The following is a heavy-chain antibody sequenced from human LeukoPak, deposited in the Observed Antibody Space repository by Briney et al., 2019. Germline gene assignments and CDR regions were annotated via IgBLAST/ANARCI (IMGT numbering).Heavy chain of an antibody. CDR2: MKQDGSEI. CDR3: ARVSGDGESSYRALDI. D-gene: IGHD1-26*01. V-gene: IGHV3-7*01. CDR1: RFTFSNYW. Sequence: GGSLRLSCAASRFTFSNYWMSWVRQAPGKGLEWVANMKQDGSEINYVDSVKGRFTISRDNAKNSLYLQMNSLRVEDTAVYYCARVSGDGESSYRALDIWGQGTMVTVSS. J-gene: IGHJ3*02.